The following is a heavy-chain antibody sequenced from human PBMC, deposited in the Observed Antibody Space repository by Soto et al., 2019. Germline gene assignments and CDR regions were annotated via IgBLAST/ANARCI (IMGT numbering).Heavy chain of an antibody. J-gene: IGHJ6*02. V-gene: IGHV3-21*01. D-gene: IGHD2-2*02. CDR1: GFTFSSYS. CDR2: ISSSSSYI. Sequence: PGGSLRLSCAASGFTFSSYSMNWVRQAPGKGLEWVSSISSSSSYIYYADSVKGRFTISRDNAKNSLYLQMNSLRAEDTAVYYCARDTASDCSSTSCHSRDYYYYGMDVWGQGTTVTVSS. CDR3: ARDTASDCSSTSCHSRDYYYYGMDV.